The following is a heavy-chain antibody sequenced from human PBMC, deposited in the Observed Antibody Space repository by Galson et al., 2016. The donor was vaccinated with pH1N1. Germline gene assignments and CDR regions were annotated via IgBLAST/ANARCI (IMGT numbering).Heavy chain of an antibody. CDR3: ARIQYGDYVGYFDY. D-gene: IGHD4-17*01. J-gene: IGHJ4*02. CDR1: GFSLSTSGMC. Sequence: PALVKPTQTLTLTCTFSGFSLSTSGMCVSWIRQPPGKALEWLALIDWDDDKYYSTSLKTRLTISKDTSKNQVVLTMTNMDPVDTATYYCARIQYGDYVGYFDYWGQGTPVTVSS. V-gene: IGHV2-70*01. CDR2: IDWDDDK.